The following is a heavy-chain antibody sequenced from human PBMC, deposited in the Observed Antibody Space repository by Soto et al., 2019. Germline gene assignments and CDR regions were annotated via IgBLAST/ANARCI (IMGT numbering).Heavy chain of an antibody. CDR2: IYWDDDK. J-gene: IGHJ3*02. CDR3: AHSGVGYCSSTSCYGGAFDI. CDR1: GFSLSTSGVG. Sequence: SGPTLVNPTQTLTLTCTFSGFSLSTSGVGVGWIRQPPGKALEWLALIYWDDDKRYSPSLKSRLTITKDTSKNQVVLTMTNMDPVDTATYYCAHSGVGYCSSTSCYGGAFDIWGQGTMVTVSS. D-gene: IGHD2-2*01. V-gene: IGHV2-5*02.